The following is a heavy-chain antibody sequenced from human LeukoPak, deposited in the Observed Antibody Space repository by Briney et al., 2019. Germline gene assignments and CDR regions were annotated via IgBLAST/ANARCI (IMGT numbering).Heavy chain of an antibody. CDR1: GGSISSYY. Sequence: SETLSLTCTVSGGSISSYYWSWIRQPPGKGLEWIGEINHSGSTNYNPSLKSRVTISVDTSKNQFSLKLSSVTAADTAVYYCARVGRKRITIFGVVRAPFDYWGQGTLVTVSS. D-gene: IGHD3-3*01. CDR3: ARVGRKRITIFGVVRAPFDY. CDR2: INHSGST. J-gene: IGHJ4*02. V-gene: IGHV4-34*01.